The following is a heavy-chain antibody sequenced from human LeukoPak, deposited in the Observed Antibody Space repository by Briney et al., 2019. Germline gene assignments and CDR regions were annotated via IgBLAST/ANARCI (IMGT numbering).Heavy chain of an antibody. CDR2: IYYSGST. CDR3: VSPRGFSYGYFDY. J-gene: IGHJ4*02. V-gene: IGHV4-39*02. Sequence: MTSETLSLTCTVSGGSIGSGAYYWGWIRQPPGKGLEWLGSIYYSGSTYYTPSLKSRVTMFVDTSKNHFSLKLSSVTAADTAVYYCVSPRGFSYGYFDYWGQGTLVTVSS. D-gene: IGHD5-18*01. CDR1: GGSIGSGAYY.